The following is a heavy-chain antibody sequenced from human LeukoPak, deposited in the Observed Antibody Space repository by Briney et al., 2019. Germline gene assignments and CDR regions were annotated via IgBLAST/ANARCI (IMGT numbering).Heavy chain of an antibody. V-gene: IGHV3-11*05. J-gene: IGHJ4*02. CDR3: ARDFDY. Sequence: GGSLRLTCAACGFTFSDYYISWIRQAPGKGLEWVSYISSSSSYTNYADSVKGRFTISRDNAKNSLYLQMNSLRAEVTAVYYCARDFDYWGQGTLVTVSS. CDR1: GFTFSDYY. CDR2: ISSSSSYT.